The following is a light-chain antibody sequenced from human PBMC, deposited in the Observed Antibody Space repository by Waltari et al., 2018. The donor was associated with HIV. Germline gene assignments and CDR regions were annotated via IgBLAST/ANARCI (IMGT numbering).Light chain of an antibody. CDR3: QVADSSGTYV. CDR1: ALSKRY. Sequence: SYDLTQPPSVSVSPGQTARITCSGDALSKRYVYWYQQEPGQAPVMVIYRDNERPSGIPERFSGSSSGTTVTVSISGVQAEDEADYYCQVADSSGTYVFGTGTKVTVL. CDR2: RDN. J-gene: IGLJ1*01. V-gene: IGLV3-25*03.